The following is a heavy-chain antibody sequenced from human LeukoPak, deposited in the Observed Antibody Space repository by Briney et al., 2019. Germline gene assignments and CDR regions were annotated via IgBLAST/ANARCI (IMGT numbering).Heavy chain of an antibody. V-gene: IGHV4-59*01. CDR3: ASGRPLGFDY. Sequence: SETLSLTCTVSGDSISSYYWTWIRQPPGKGLEWIGYIYYSGTTNYNPSLKSRVTISIDTSRNQFSLKLSSVTAADTAVYYCASGRPLGFDYWGQGTLVTVSS. CDR1: GDSISSYY. CDR2: IYYSGTT. J-gene: IGHJ4*02. D-gene: IGHD1-26*01.